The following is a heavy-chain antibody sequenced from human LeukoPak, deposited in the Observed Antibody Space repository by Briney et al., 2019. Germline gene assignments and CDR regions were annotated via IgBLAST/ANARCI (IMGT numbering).Heavy chain of an antibody. CDR3: ARHPGYCSSTSCYPFDY. CDR1: GGSISSSSYY. V-gene: IGHV4-39*01. D-gene: IGHD2-2*03. CDR2: IYYSGST. J-gene: IGHJ4*02. Sequence: PSETLSLTCTVSGGSISSSSYYWGWIRQPPGKGLEWIGSIYYSGSTYYNPSLKSRVTISVDTSKNQFSLKLSSVTAADTAVYYCARHPGYCSSTSCYPFDYWGQGTLVTVSS.